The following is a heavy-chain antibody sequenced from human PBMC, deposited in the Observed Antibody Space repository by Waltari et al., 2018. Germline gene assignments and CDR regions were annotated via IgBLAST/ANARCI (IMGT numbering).Heavy chain of an antibody. CDR3: ARHWKRNGYRFDP. J-gene: IGHJ5*02. CDR1: GGSISRSSYY. V-gene: IGHV4-39*01. Sequence: QLQLQESGPGLMKPSETLSLTCTVSGGSISRSSYYWGWIRQSPGKGLEWIASMYYSGPTYYNPTLESRVTISGDTSKNQFSLRLSSVTAADTAVYYCARHWKRNGYRFDPWGQGTLVTVSS. CDR2: MYYSGPT. D-gene: IGHD5-12*01.